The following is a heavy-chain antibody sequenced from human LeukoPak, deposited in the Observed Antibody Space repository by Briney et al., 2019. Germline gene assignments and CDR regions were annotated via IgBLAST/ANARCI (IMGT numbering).Heavy chain of an antibody. J-gene: IGHJ4*02. D-gene: IGHD3-22*01. Sequence: PGGSLRLSCAASGFTFSSYWMSWVRQAPGKGREWVANIKQDGSEKYYVDSVKGRFTISRDNAKNSLYLQMNSLRAEDTAVYYCARDIGRYYYDSSGYSYWGQGPLVTVSS. V-gene: IGHV3-7*01. CDR3: ARDIGRYYYDSSGYSY. CDR2: IKQDGSEK. CDR1: GFTFSSYW.